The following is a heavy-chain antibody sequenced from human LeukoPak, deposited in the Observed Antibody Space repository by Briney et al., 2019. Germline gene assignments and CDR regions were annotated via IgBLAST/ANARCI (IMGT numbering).Heavy chain of an antibody. CDR1: GYTFTSYG. Sequence: ASVKVSCKASGYTFTSYGISWVRQAPGQGLEWMGWISAYNGNTNYAQKLQGRVTMTTDTSTSTAYMELRSLRSDDTAVYYCARGDIVATIGYYYYYGMDVWGKGTTVTVSS. CDR3: ARGDIVATIGYYYYYGMDV. J-gene: IGHJ6*04. D-gene: IGHD5-12*01. CDR2: ISAYNGNT. V-gene: IGHV1-18*01.